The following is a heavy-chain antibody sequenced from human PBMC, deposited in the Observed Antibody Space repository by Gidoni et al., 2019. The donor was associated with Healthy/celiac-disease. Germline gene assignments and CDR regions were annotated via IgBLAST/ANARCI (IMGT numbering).Heavy chain of an antibody. V-gene: IGHV5-51*01. CDR2: IYPDDSDT. D-gene: IGHD4-17*01. Sequence: EVQLAPSGAAANKPGESLQISCNASGYNFTNYWIGWVRQRPGKGLECMGIIYPDDSDTRDSPSYQGQVTISADKSISTAYLQWGSLKASDSAMYYCARHEDGDYLDYWGQGTRVNVSS. J-gene: IGHJ4*02. CDR1: GYNFTNYW. CDR3: ARHEDGDYLDY.